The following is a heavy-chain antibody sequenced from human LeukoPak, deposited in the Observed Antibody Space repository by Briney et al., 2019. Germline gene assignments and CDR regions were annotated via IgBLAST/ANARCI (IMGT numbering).Heavy chain of an antibody. V-gene: IGHV1-69*05. CDR3: ARAPVGYYGSGSYHAHAFDI. CDR1: GGTFSSSA. Sequence: ASVKVSCKASGGTFSSSAISWVRQAPGQGLEWMGGIIPIFGTANYAQKFQGRVTITTDESTSTAYMELSSLRSEDTAVYYCARAPVGYYGSGSYHAHAFDIWGQGTMVTVSS. J-gene: IGHJ3*02. D-gene: IGHD3-10*01. CDR2: IIPIFGTA.